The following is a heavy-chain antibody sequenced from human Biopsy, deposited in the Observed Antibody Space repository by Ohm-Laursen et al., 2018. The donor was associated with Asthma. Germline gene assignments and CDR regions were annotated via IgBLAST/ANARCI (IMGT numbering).Heavy chain of an antibody. CDR3: AKAREDIVVVVAVSDS. CDR2: ISGSGGST. Sequence: SLRLSCAASGFTFSSYAMSWVRQPPGKGLEWVSTISGSGGSTYYADSVKGRFTIPRDNSKNTLHLQMNSLRAEDTAVYYCAKAREDIVVVVAVSDSWGQGTLVTVSS. CDR1: GFTFSSYA. D-gene: IGHD2-15*01. V-gene: IGHV3-23*01. J-gene: IGHJ4*02.